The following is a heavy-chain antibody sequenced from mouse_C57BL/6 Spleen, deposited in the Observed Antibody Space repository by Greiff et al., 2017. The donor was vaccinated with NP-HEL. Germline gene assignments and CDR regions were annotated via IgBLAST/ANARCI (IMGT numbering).Heavy chain of an antibody. CDR2: INPNNGGT. V-gene: IGHV1-26*01. CDR1: GYTFTDYY. Sequence: EVQLQQSGPELVKPGASVKISCKASGYTFTDYYMNWVKQSHGKSLEWIGDINPNNGGTSYNQKFKGKATLTVDKSSSTAYMELRSLTSEDSAVDYCARGRRPAMDYWGQGTSVTVSS. CDR3: ARGRRPAMDY. J-gene: IGHJ4*01.